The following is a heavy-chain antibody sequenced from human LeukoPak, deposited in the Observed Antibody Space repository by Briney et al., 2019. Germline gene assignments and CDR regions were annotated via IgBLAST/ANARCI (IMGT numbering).Heavy chain of an antibody. CDR2: INHSGST. V-gene: IGHV4-34*01. CDR3: ARGTPIYCSGGSCYGVYYFDY. J-gene: IGHJ4*02. Sequence: SETLSLTCAVYGGSFSGYYWSWIRQPPGKGLEWIGEINHSGSTNYNPSLKSRVTISVDTSKNQFSLKPSSVTAADTAVYYCARGTPIYCSGGSCYGVYYFDYWGQGTLVTVSS. CDR1: GGSFSGYY. D-gene: IGHD2-15*01.